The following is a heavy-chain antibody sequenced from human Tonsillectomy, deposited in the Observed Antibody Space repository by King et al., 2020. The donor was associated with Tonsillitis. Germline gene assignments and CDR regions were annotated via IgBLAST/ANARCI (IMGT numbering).Heavy chain of an antibody. V-gene: IGHV3-23*04. CDR3: TPFDL. J-gene: IGHJ2*01. CDR1: GFTFSSYA. CDR2: IGGSSNNT. Sequence: VQLVESGGGLVQPGGSLRLSCAVSGFTFSSYAMSWVRQAPGKGLEWVSSIGGSSNNTYYADSVKGRFTISRGNSKNTLYLQMNSLRAEDTAVYYCTPFDLWGRGTLVTVSS.